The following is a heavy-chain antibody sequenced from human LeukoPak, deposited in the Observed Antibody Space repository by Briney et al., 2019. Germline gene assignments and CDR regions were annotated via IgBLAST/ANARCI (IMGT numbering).Heavy chain of an antibody. CDR3: AREYSSSWYGTHGY. CDR1: GGSISSSSYY. Sequence: TSETLSLTCTVSGGSISSSSYYWGWIRQPPGKGLEWIGSIYYSGSTYYNPSLKSRVTISVDTSKNQFSLKLSSVTAADTAVYYCAREYSSSWYGTHGYWGQGTLVTVSS. J-gene: IGHJ4*02. V-gene: IGHV4-39*07. D-gene: IGHD6-13*01. CDR2: IYYSGST.